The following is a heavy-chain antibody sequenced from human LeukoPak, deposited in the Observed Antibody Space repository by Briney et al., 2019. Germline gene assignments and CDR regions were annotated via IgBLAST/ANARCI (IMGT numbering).Heavy chain of an antibody. CDR3: ARNTYSGSPS. CDR2: INPHSGNT. CDR1: GYTFNSYG. Sequence: ASVKVSCKASGYTFNSYGISWVRQAPGQGLAWMGWINPHSGNTRYSQKFQGRVTMTTDTSTSTAYMELRSLRSEDTAVYYCARNTYSGSPSWGQGTLVTVSS. D-gene: IGHD1-26*01. J-gene: IGHJ5*02. V-gene: IGHV1-18*01.